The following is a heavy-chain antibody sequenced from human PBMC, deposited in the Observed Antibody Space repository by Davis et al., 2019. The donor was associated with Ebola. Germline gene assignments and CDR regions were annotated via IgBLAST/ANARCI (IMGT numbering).Heavy chain of an antibody. CDR3: ARANPLSGYSFDY. D-gene: IGHD2/OR15-2a*01. Sequence: GGSLRLSCAASGFTFDDYAMHWVRQAPGKGLEWVSGISWNSGSIGYADSVKGRFTISRDNAKNSLYLQMNSLRAEDTALYYCARANPLSGYSFDYWGQGTLVTVSS. V-gene: IGHV3-9*01. CDR2: ISWNSGSI. J-gene: IGHJ4*02. CDR1: GFTFDDYA.